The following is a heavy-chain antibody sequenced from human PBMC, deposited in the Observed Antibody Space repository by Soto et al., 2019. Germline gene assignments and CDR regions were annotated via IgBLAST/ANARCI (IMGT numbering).Heavy chain of an antibody. D-gene: IGHD6-13*01. Sequence: GASVKVSCKASGYTFTSYGIHWVRQAPGQRLEWMGWINAANGDTKYSPKFQGRVTITRDTSASTAYMELSSLRSEDTAVYYCVRRDVSATGIDWFDPWVQGTLVNVSS. CDR3: VRRDVSATGIDWFDP. CDR2: INAANGDT. V-gene: IGHV1-3*01. CDR1: GYTFTSYG. J-gene: IGHJ5*02.